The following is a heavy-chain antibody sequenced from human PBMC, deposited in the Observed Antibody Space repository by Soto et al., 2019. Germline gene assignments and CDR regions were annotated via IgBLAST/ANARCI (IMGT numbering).Heavy chain of an antibody. Sequence: SETLSLTCTVSGGSMSGHYWSWVRQPPGKGLEYIGYIYHPGSTNYNPSLKSRVTISVDTSRNQFSLKLSSVTAADTAVYYCARERITMVRGVNVNWFDPWGQGTLVTVSS. V-gene: IGHV4-59*11. CDR3: ARERITMVRGVNVNWFDP. CDR2: IYHPGST. D-gene: IGHD3-10*01. CDR1: GGSMSGHY. J-gene: IGHJ5*02.